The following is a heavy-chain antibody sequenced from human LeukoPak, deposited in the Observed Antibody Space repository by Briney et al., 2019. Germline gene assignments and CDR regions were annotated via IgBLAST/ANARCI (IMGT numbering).Heavy chain of an antibody. CDR1: GGSISSGSYY. CDR3: ARDDTYFYDSSGHGFDF. CDR2: IYYSGST. V-gene: IGHV4-39*07. Sequence: SETLSLTCTVSGGSISSGSYYWGWIRQPPGKGLEWIGSIYYSGSTYYNPSLKSRVTISVDTSRNQFSLKLSSVTAADTALYFCARDDTYFYDSSGHGFDFWGQGTLVTVSS. D-gene: IGHD3-22*01. J-gene: IGHJ4*02.